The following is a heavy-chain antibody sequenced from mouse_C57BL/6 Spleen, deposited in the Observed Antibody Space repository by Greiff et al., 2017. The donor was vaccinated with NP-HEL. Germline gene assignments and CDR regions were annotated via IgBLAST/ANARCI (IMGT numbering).Heavy chain of an antibody. D-gene: IGHD1-1*01. Sequence: EVQGVESEGGLVQPGSSMKLSCTASGFTFSDYYMAWVRQVPEKGLEWVANINYDGSSTYYLDSLKSRFIISRNNAKNILYLQMSSLKSEDTATYFCARGFRHYYGSSSYDAMDYWGQGTSVTVSS. CDR2: INYDGSST. CDR1: GFTFSDYY. J-gene: IGHJ4*01. CDR3: ARGFRHYYGSSSYDAMDY. V-gene: IGHV5-16*01.